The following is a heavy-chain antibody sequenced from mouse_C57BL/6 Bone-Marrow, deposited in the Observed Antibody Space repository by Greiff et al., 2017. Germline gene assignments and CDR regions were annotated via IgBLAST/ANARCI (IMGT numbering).Heavy chain of an antibody. J-gene: IGHJ1*03. D-gene: IGHD1-1*01. Sequence: QVQLQQSGPELVRPGASVKISCKAPGYTFTSHWMQWVRQRPGQGLEWIGEIFPGSGSTYYNEKFKGKATLTVDTSSSTAYMQLSRLTSEDSAVYFCAFITTVVPAYWYFDVWGTGTTVTVSS. V-gene: IGHV1-56*01. CDR2: IFPGSGST. CDR3: AFITTVVPAYWYFDV. CDR1: GYTFTSHW.